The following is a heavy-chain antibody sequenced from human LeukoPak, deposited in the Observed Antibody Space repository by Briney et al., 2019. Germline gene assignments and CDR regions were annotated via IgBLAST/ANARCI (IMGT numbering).Heavy chain of an antibody. Sequence: GGSLRLSCTASGFTFSNYWMYWVRQAPGKGLVWVSDINNDGSRTSYADSVKGRFTISRDNAKNTLYLQMNSLRAEDTAVYFCTRLAIRTDDYWGQGTLSPSPQ. D-gene: IGHD1/OR15-1a*01. J-gene: IGHJ4*02. CDR1: GFTFSNYW. CDR2: INNDGSRT. V-gene: IGHV3-74*01. CDR3: TRLAIRTDDY.